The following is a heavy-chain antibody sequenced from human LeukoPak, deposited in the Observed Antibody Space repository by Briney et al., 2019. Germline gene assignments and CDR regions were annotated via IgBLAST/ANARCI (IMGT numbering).Heavy chain of an antibody. CDR1: GFSFSSYW. CDR3: AKANWKYVSGYFDL. Sequence: PGGSLRLSCAASGFSFSSYWMHWVRQAPGKGLVWVSRINSDGSGTTYADSVRGRFTISRDNAKNTLYLQMNSPSVEDTAVYYCAKANWKYVSGYFDLWGRGTLVTVSS. D-gene: IGHD1-7*01. J-gene: IGHJ2*01. V-gene: IGHV3-74*01. CDR2: INSDGSGT.